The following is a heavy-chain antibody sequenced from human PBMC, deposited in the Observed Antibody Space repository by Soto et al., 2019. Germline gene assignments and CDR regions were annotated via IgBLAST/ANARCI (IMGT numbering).Heavy chain of an antibody. CDR1: VFTFSKYA. V-gene: IGHV3-30-3*01. CDR3: ARTAYDRSGYFVDYYCDY. J-gene: IGHJ4*02. Sequence: PGGSLRLSCSASVFTFSKYAMHWVRQARGTGLGGVAVISNDGSNPYYADSVKGRFTISRDNSKNTLYLQMNSLREEDTAVYYCARTAYDRSGYFVDYYCDYWGQGTQVTV. D-gene: IGHD3-22*01. CDR2: ISNDGSNP.